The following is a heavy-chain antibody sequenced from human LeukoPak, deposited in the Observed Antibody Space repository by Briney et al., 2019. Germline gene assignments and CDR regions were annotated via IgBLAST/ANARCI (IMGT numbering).Heavy chain of an antibody. CDR1: GGSISSSSYY. Sequence: SETLSLTCTVSGGSISSSSYYWGWIRQPPGKGLEWIGSIYYSGSTYYNPSLKSRVTISVDTSKNQFSLKLSSVTAADTAVYYCARPPYYYDSSGYGLDAFDIWGQGTMVTVSS. D-gene: IGHD3-22*01. CDR3: ARPPYYYDSSGYGLDAFDI. J-gene: IGHJ3*02. V-gene: IGHV4-39*01. CDR2: IYYSGST.